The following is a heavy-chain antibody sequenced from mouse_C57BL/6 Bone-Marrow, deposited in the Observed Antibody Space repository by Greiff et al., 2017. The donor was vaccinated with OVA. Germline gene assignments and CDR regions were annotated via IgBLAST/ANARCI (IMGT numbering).Heavy chain of an antibody. CDR3: TSYGNFDY. CDR1: GFNIKDDY. V-gene: IGHV14-4*01. Sequence: EVKLQESGAELVRPGASVKLSCTASGFNIKDDYMHWVKQRPEQGLAWIGWIDPENGDPEYASKFQGKATITADTSSNTAYLQLSSLTSEDTAVYYCTSYGNFDYWGQGTTLTVSS. J-gene: IGHJ2*01. D-gene: IGHD2-1*01. CDR2: IDPENGDP.